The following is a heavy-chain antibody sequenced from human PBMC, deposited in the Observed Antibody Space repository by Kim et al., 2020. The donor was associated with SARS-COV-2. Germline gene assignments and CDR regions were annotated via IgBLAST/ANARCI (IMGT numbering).Heavy chain of an antibody. D-gene: IGHD3-16*01. Sequence: GGSLRLSCVASGISFATYEMNWVRQAPGKGLEWISYISSSGTTIYYADSVKGRFTISRDNAKNSLFLQMSTLSADDTAVYHCARERGGHVYWRQGTVVT. CDR1: GISFATYE. V-gene: IGHV3-48*03. CDR3: ARERGGHVY. J-gene: IGHJ4*02. CDR2: ISSSGTTI.